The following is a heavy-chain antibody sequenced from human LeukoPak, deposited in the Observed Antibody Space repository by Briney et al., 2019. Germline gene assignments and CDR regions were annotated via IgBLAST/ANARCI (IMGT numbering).Heavy chain of an antibody. CDR1: GFTFTNAW. CDR3: ARRGGIHLEYFDY. CDR2: IKGKADGGTT. J-gene: IGHJ4*02. D-gene: IGHD3-3*01. V-gene: IGHV3-15*01. Sequence: GGSLRLSCAVFGFTFTNAWMSWVRQAPGKGLEWVGRIKGKADGGTTDYAAPVKGRFTISRDDSKNMLYLQMNSLKTEDTAVYYCARRGGIHLEYFDYWGQGTLVTVSS.